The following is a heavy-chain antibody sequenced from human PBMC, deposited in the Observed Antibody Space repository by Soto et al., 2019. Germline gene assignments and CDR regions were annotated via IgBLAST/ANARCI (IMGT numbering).Heavy chain of an antibody. CDR3: ARGGDAVTTDFDY. Sequence: DVQLVESGGSLVQPGGSLRLCCAASGFTFSSHSMNWVRQAPGKGLEWVSFISSSSATIYYADSVKGRFTISRDNDKTSLYLQMNSLGAEDTAVYYCARGGDAVTTDFDYWGQGTLVTVSS. CDR2: ISSSSATI. V-gene: IGHV3-48*01. CDR1: GFTFSSHS. J-gene: IGHJ4*02. D-gene: IGHD4-17*01.